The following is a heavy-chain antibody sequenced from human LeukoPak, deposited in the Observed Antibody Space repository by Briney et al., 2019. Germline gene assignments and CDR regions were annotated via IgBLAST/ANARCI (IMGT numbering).Heavy chain of an antibody. D-gene: IGHD4-11*01. J-gene: IGHJ6*03. CDR3: ARAPSNYGVWYYYYYMDV. Sequence: SETLSLTCAVSGYSISSGYYWAWIRQPPGKGLEWIGDIYYSGSSYYNPALKSRVTISVDTSKNQFSLKLSSVTAADTAVYYCARAPSNYGVWYYYYYMDVWGKGTTVTVSS. CDR2: IYYSGSS. CDR1: GYSISSGYY. V-gene: IGHV4-38-2*01.